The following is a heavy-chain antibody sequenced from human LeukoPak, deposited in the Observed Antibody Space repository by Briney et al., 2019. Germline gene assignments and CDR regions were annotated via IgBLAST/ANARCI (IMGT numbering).Heavy chain of an antibody. V-gene: IGHV3-23*01. J-gene: IGHJ4*02. D-gene: IGHD3-22*01. CDR3: AKKQGSGYYYSHFDY. CDR1: GFPFSSYA. Sequence: GGSLILSCAASGFPFSSYAMSWVRPAPGKGLEWGSAISGSGGSTYYADSVKGRFTISRDNSKNTLYLQMNSLRAEDTAVYYCAKKQGSGYYYSHFDYWGQGTLVTVSS. CDR2: ISGSGGST.